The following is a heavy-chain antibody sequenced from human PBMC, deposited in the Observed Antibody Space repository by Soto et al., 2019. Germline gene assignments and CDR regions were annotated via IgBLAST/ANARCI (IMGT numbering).Heavy chain of an antibody. D-gene: IGHD1-1*01. V-gene: IGHV3-7*03. CDR3: ACENWYVFDP. J-gene: IGHJ5*02. CDR1: GINLNDYW. CDR2: IKEDGSSK. Sequence: GGSLRLSCAASGINLNDYWMSWVRQAPGKGLEWVANIKEDGSSKYYVDSVKGRFTISRDNAKNSLYLQMNSLRAEDTALYCCACENWYVFDPWGQGTPVTVSS.